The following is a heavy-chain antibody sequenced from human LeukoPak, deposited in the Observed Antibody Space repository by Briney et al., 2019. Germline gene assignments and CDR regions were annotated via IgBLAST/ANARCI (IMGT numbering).Heavy chain of an antibody. CDR3: AKRQQQLVGGDY. Sequence: GGSLRLSCAASGFTFSSYAMSWVRQAPGKGLEWVSAISGSGGSTYYADSVKGRFTISRDNSKNALYLQMNSLRAEDTAVYYCAKRQQQLVGGDYWGQGTLVTVSS. CDR2: ISGSGGST. D-gene: IGHD6-13*01. V-gene: IGHV3-23*01. CDR1: GFTFSSYA. J-gene: IGHJ4*02.